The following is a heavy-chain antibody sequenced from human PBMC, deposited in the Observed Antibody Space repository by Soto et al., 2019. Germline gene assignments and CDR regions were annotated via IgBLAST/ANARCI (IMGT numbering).Heavy chain of an antibody. D-gene: IGHD3-9*01. V-gene: IGHV3-30*18. Sequence: QVQLVESGGGGFQPGSSWKPSFPASGFTFSSYGMHWVRQAPGKGREWGAVISYDGSTKYYVDSVKGRFTISRDNSKNTLYLLMHSLRAEDTAVYYCAKDRDYDLLTGFPEDLIYYYNYGMDVWGQGTTVTVSS. CDR1: GFTFSSYG. CDR3: AKDRDYDLLTGFPEDLIYYYNYGMDV. CDR2: ISYDGSTK. J-gene: IGHJ6*02.